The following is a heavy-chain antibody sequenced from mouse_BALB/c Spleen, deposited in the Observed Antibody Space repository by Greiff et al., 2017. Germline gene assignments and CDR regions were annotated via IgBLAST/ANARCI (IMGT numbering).Heavy chain of an antibody. CDR3: ARDRTFDY. CDR1: GFTFSDYY. J-gene: IGHJ2*01. Sequence: EVQLVESGGGLVKPGGSLTLSCAASGFTFSDYYMYWVRQTPEKRLEWVATISDGGSYTYYPDSVKGRFTISRDNAKNNLYLQMSSLKSEDTAMYYCARDRTFDYWGQGTTLTVSS. CDR2: ISDGGSYT. V-gene: IGHV5-4*02.